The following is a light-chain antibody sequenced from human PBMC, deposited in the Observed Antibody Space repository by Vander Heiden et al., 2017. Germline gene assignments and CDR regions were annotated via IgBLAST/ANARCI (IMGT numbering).Light chain of an antibody. CDR3: QQDGSSPRT. CDR1: QSVSSSY. CDR2: GAS. Sequence: EIVLTQSPGTLSLSPGERATLSCRASQSVSSSYLAWYQQKPGQAPRLLIYGASSRATGIRDRFSGCGSGTDFTLTISILEPEDLAVYYCQQDGSSPRTFGQGTKMEIK. V-gene: IGKV3-20*01. J-gene: IGKJ2*01.